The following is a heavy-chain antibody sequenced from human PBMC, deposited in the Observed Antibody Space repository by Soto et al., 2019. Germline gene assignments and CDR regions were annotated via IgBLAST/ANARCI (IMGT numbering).Heavy chain of an antibody. CDR2: ISAYNGNT. V-gene: IGHV1-18*01. J-gene: IGHJ5*02. D-gene: IGHD6-19*01. CDR1: GYTFTSYG. CDR3: ALGPVYSSGWYWFDP. Sequence: ASVKVSCKASGYTFTSYGISWVRQAPGQGLEWMGWISAYNGNTNYAQKLQGRVTMTTDTSTSTAYMELRSLRSDDTAVYYCALGPVYSSGWYWFDPWGQGTLVTVSS.